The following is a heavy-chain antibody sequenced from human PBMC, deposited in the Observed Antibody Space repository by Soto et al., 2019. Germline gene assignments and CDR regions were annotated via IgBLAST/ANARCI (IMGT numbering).Heavy chain of an antibody. Sequence: EVQLLESGGGLVQPGGSLRLSCAASGFTFSSYAMNWVRQAPGKGLEWVSVISGSGGSTYYADSLKGRFTISRDNSNNPLYLQMNSLRAEDTAVYYCARRSSSWYFDYWGQGTLVTVSS. CDR1: GFTFSSYA. D-gene: IGHD6-13*01. CDR3: ARRSSSWYFDY. V-gene: IGHV3-23*01. J-gene: IGHJ4*02. CDR2: ISGSGGST.